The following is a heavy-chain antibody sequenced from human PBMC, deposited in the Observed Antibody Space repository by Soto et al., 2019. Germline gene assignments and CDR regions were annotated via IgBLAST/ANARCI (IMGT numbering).Heavy chain of an antibody. CDR2: ISSSSSYI. CDR1: GFTFSSYS. Sequence: EVQLVESGGGLVKPGGSLRLSCAVSGFTFSSYSMNWVRQAPGKGLEWVSSISSSSSYIYYADSVKGRFTISRDNAKNSLYLQMNSLRSEDTAVYYCARGKEYPLELTQVNWFDPWGQGTLVTVSS. CDR3: ARGKEYPLELTQVNWFDP. J-gene: IGHJ5*02. D-gene: IGHD1-7*01. V-gene: IGHV3-21*04.